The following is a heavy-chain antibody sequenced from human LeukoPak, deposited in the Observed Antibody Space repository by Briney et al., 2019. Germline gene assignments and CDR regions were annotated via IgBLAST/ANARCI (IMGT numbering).Heavy chain of an antibody. CDR3: AVGIDLYDAFDI. CDR2: IIPILGIA. J-gene: IGHJ3*02. V-gene: IGHV1-69*04. D-gene: IGHD2-21*01. CDR1: GGTFSSYA. Sequence: SVKVSCKASGGTFSSYAISWVRQAPGQGLEWMGRIIPILGIANYAQKFQGRVTITADKSTSTAYMELSSLRSEDTAVYYCAVGIDLYDAFDIWGQGTMVTVSS.